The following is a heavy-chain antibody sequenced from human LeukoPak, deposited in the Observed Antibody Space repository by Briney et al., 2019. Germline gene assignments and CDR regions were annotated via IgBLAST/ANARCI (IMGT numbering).Heavy chain of an antibody. CDR3: AKDVRRAPATINDY. J-gene: IGHJ4*02. Sequence: GGSLRLSCAASGFTFSGYAMNWVRQAPGKGPEWVSSISDSGGSTYSADSVKGRFTISRDNSKNKLYLQMNSLRAEDTAIYYCAKDVRRAPATINDYWGQGTLVTVSS. D-gene: IGHD2-2*01. CDR2: ISDSGGST. CDR1: GFTFSGYA. V-gene: IGHV3-23*01.